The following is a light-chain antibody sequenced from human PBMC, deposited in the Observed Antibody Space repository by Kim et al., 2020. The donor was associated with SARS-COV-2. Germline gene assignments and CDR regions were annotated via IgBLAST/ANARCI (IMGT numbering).Light chain of an antibody. CDR1: SSNIGAGYD. CDR3: QSYDSSLSVV. CDR2: ITT. V-gene: IGLV1-40*01. J-gene: IGLJ3*02. Sequence: GQTVTVSCTGSSSNIGAGYDVHWYQHLPGTAPKLVIYITTNRPSGVPDRFPGSKSGTSASLAITGLQAEDEADYYCQSYDSSLSVVFGGGTQLTVL.